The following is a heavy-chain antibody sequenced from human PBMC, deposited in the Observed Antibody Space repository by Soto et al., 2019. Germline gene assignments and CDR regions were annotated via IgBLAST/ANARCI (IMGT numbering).Heavy chain of an antibody. V-gene: IGHV3-21*01. CDR1: GFSFSSYS. CDR2: ISSSRSYI. CDR3: ARDWGGEGTFDY. J-gene: IGHJ4*02. Sequence: EVQLVESGGGLVKPGGSLRLSCAASGFSFSSYSMNWVRQAPGKGLEWVSSISSSRSYIYYADSVKGRFTISRDNAKNSLYLQMNSLRAEDTAVYYCARDWGGEGTFDYWGQGTLVTVSS. D-gene: IGHD3-16*01.